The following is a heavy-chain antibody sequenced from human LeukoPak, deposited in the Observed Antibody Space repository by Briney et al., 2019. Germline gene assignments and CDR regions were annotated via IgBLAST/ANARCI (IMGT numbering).Heavy chain of an antibody. Sequence: SETLSLTCTVSGYSISSGYYWGWIRQPPGKGLEWIGNIYHSGSTYYTPSLKSRVTMSRGTSKNQFSLNLNSVTATDTAVYYCARECSSTTCYTRSFDPWGQGTLVTVSS. V-gene: IGHV4-38-2*02. D-gene: IGHD2-2*02. CDR1: GYSISSGYY. CDR3: ARECSSTTCYTRSFDP. CDR2: IYHSGST. J-gene: IGHJ5*02.